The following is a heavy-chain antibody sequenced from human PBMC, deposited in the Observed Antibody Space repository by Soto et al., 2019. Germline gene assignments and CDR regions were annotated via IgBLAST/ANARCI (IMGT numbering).Heavy chain of an antibody. J-gene: IGHJ3*01. CDR3: ARRVWDSLVVVATTRGAFDL. D-gene: IGHD2-15*01. Sequence: EVQLLDSGGGLVQPGGSLRLSCTASGFTFSTYVMSWVRQAPGKGLEWVSSIGGGGTTFYADSVKGRFTISRDNSKNTMYLQMNSLRDEDTAVYYCARRVWDSLVVVATTRGAFDLWGQGTMVTVSS. CDR2: IGGGGTT. V-gene: IGHV3-23*01. CDR1: GFTFSTYV.